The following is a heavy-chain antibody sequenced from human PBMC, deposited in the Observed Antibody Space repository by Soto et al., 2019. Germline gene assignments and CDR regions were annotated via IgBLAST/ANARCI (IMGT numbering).Heavy chain of an antibody. J-gene: IGHJ5*02. Sequence: PSETLSFTCTVSGGSISNYYWTWVRQPPGKGLEWIGSVYYSGSTNYNPSLESRVTISIDAPKNQFSLKMKSVTAADTAVYYCVRDYLLTGFDPWGQGALVTVSS. CDR2: VYYSGST. CDR1: GGSISNYY. CDR3: VRDYLLTGFDP. D-gene: IGHD3-9*01. V-gene: IGHV4-59*01.